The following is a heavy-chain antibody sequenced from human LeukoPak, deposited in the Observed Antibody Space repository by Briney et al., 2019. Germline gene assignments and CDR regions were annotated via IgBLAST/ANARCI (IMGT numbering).Heavy chain of an antibody. J-gene: IGHJ4*02. V-gene: IGHV3-7*04. CDR2: IKQDGSKK. CDR3: TRVGYIDEGIDY. CDR1: GFTFSNYA. Sequence: GGSLRLSCAASGFTFSNYAMSWVRQAPGKGLEWVANIKQDGSKKSYVDSVKGRFTISRDNAKNSLYLQMNSLRAEDTAIYYCTRVGYIDEGIDYWGQGTLVTVSS. D-gene: IGHD5-24*01.